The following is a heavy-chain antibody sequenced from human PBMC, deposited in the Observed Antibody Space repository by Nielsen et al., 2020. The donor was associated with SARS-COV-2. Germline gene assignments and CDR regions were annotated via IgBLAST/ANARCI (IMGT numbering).Heavy chain of an antibody. D-gene: IGHD6-19*01. CDR2: ISYDGSNK. Sequence: GGSLRLSCAASGFTFSSYGMHWVRQAPGKGLEWVAVISYDGSNKYYADSVKGRFTISRDNSKNTLYLQMNSLRAEDTAVYYCAKDWGWDSSGWLRTYYYYGMDVWGQGTTVTVSS. CDR1: GFTFSSYG. J-gene: IGHJ6*02. V-gene: IGHV3-30*18. CDR3: AKDWGWDSSGWLRTYYYYGMDV.